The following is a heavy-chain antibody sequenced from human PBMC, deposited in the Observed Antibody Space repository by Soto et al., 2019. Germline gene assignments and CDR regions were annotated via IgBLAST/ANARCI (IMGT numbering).Heavy chain of an antibody. CDR2: INSDGSST. CDR3: ATSIAAAGTYYYGMDV. CDR1: GFTFSSYW. J-gene: IGHJ6*02. V-gene: IGHV3-74*01. Sequence: EVQLVESGGGLVQPGGSLSLSCAASGFTFSSYWMHWVRQAPGKGLVWVSRINSDGSSTSYADSVKGRFTISRDNAKNTLYLQMNSLRAEDTAVYYCATSIAAAGTYYYGMDVWGQGTTFTVSS. D-gene: IGHD6-13*01.